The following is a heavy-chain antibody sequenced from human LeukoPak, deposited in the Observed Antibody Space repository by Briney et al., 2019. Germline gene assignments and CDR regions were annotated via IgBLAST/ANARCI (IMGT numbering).Heavy chain of an antibody. CDR2: ITGSGDDT. V-gene: IGHV3-23*01. J-gene: IGHJ4*02. D-gene: IGHD5-12*01. CDR1: GFTFSSYA. Sequence: GGSLRLSCAASGFTFSSYAMSWVRQAPGKGLEWVSDITGSGDDTDYADSVKGRFTVSRDNSRNMLYLQINSLRAEDTAVYYCAKNGAYSGYDYTDYWGQGTLVTVSS. CDR3: AKNGAYSGYDYTDY.